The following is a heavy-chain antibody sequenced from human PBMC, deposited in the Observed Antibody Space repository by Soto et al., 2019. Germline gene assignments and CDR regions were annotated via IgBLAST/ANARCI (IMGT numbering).Heavy chain of an antibody. CDR1: EFMLSSYG. V-gene: IGHV3-30*18. D-gene: IGHD4-17*01. J-gene: IGHJ4*02. Sequence: GGSLRLSCRTSEFMLSSYGMHWVRQAPGKGPEWVAFISGDGSNTEYVDSVRGRFTVSRDNSRNTLFLQMNSLRAEDTAVYYCGKDRYGHYGGIDYWGQGTMVTVSS. CDR3: GKDRYGHYGGIDY. CDR2: ISGDGSNT.